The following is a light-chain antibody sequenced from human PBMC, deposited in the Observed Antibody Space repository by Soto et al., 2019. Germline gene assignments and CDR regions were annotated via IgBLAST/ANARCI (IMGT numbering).Light chain of an antibody. CDR2: DAS. CDR3: QQYDNRPYT. J-gene: IGKJ5*01. Sequence: DIQMTQSPSSLSASVGDRVTITCQASQDISNYLNWYQQKPGKAPKLLIYDASNLETGVPSRFSGSGSGTDFTFTISSLQPEDIATYYCQQYDNRPYTFGQGTRLENK. CDR1: QDISNY. V-gene: IGKV1-33*01.